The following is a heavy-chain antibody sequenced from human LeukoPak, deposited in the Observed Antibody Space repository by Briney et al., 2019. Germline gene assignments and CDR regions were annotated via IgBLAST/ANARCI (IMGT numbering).Heavy chain of an antibody. V-gene: IGHV3-48*03. Sequence: PGGSLRLSCAASGFTFSSYEMNWVRQAPGKGLEWVSYISSSGSTIYYADSVKGRFTISRDNAKNSLYLQMNSLRAEDTAVYYCARGLLEQLVDYWGQGTLVTVSS. CDR3: ARGLLEQLVDY. CDR2: ISSSGSTI. CDR1: GFTFSSYE. D-gene: IGHD6-13*01. J-gene: IGHJ4*02.